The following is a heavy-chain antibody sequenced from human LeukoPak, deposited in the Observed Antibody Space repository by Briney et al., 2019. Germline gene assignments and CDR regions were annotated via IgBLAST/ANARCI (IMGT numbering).Heavy chain of an antibody. V-gene: IGHV1-2*02. J-gene: IGHJ4*02. Sequence: ASVKVSCKASGYTFTGYYMHWVRQAPGQGLEWMGWINAHSGDTKYAQNFQGRVTMTRDTSISTAYLELSRLRSDDAPRNHRSRCHHDYSLLGYYWGQGALVTVSS. D-gene: IGHD2-15*01. CDR1: GYTFTGYY. CDR3: SRCHHDYSLLGYY. CDR2: INAHSGDT.